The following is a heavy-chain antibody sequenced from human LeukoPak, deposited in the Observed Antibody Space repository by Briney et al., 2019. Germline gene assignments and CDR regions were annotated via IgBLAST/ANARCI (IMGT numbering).Heavy chain of an antibody. CDR2: IYYSGST. J-gene: IGHJ3*02. D-gene: IGHD1-26*01. Sequence: SETLSLTCTVSGGSISSNSYYWGWIRQPPGKGLDWIGSIYYSGSTYYNPSLESRVTISVDTSKNQFSLKLSSVTAADTAMYYCARLPNSGSYLGHLDIWGQGTMVTVSS. V-gene: IGHV4-39*01. CDR3: ARLPNSGSYLGHLDI. CDR1: GGSISSNSYY.